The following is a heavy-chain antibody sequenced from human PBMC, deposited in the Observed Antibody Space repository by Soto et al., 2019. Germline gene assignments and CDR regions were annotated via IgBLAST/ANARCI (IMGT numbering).Heavy chain of an antibody. V-gene: IGHV1-69*08. CDR2: IITIFGIA. CDR3: AREVAARPSYFFDR. CDR1: VGTFSSST. Sequence: QVQPVQSGAEVKKPGFSVKVYCKAYVGTFSSSTICWVRQDPGQGLEWMGRIITIFGIANYAQKFQGRVTITADKSTRTANMELSSLRSADTSVYYCAREVAARPSYFFDRWGQRNMVTVSS. J-gene: IGHJ5*02. D-gene: IGHD6-6*01.